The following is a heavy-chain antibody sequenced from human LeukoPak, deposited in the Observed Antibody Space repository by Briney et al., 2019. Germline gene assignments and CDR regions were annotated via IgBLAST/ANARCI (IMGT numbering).Heavy chain of an antibody. CDR1: GYTFTSCD. CDR2: VNPNSGNT. J-gene: IGHJ4*02. D-gene: IGHD5-18*01. V-gene: IGHV1-8*01. CDR3: ARGRGYSYGFHY. Sequence: ASVKVSCKASGYTFTSCDINWVRQATGQGLEWMGWVNPNSGNTGYAQKFQGRVTMTRNTSISTAYMELSSLRSEDTAVYYCARGRGYSYGFHYWGQGTLVTVSS.